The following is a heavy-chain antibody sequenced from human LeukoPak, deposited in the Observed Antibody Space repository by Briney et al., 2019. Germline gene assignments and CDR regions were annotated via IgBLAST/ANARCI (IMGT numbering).Heavy chain of an antibody. V-gene: IGHV4-39*07. CDR2: IYHSGST. J-gene: IGHJ3*02. CDR3: ASVGDLDAFDI. Sequence: SETLSLTCTVSGGSISSRNFYWGWIRQPPGKGLEWIGYIYHSGSTYYNPSLKSRVTISVDRSKNQFSLKLSSVTAADTAVYYCASVGDLDAFDIWGQGTMVTVSS. CDR1: GGSISSRNFY.